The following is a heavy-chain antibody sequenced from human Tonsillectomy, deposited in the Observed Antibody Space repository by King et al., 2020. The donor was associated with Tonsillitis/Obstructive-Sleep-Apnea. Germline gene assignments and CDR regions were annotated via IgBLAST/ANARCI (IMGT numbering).Heavy chain of an antibody. CDR2: ISSSGSNI. V-gene: IGHV3-48*03. CDR3: AGDFYDYLWDYYYYMDV. J-gene: IGHJ6*03. Sequence: VQLVESGGGLVQPGGSLRLSCAASGFTFRSFEMNWVRQAPGKGLEWVSYISSSGSNIHSADSVKGRFTISRDNAKNSLYLQMNSLRAEDTAVYYCAGDFYDYLWDYYYYMDVWGKGTTVTVSS. D-gene: IGHD5-12*01. CDR1: GFTFRSFE.